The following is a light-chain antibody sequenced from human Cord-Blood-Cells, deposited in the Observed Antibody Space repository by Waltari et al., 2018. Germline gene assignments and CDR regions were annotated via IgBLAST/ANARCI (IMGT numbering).Light chain of an antibody. CDR1: NIGSKS. CDR2: YDS. V-gene: IGLV3-21*04. Sequence: SYVLTQPPSVSVAPGKTARITCGGNNIGSKSVHWYQQKPGQAPVLVIYYDSDRPSGIHERFSGSNSGNTATLTISRVEAGDEADYYCQVWDSSSDRWVFGGGTKLTVL. J-gene: IGLJ3*02. CDR3: QVWDSSSDRWV.